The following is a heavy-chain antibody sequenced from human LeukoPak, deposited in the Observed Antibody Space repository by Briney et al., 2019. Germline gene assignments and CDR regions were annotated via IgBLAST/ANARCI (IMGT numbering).Heavy chain of an antibody. D-gene: IGHD3-16*01. CDR1: GGSISSSSYY. CDR3: ASGRVQHLAFDY. CDR2: IYYSGST. V-gene: IGHV4-39*01. J-gene: IGHJ4*01. Sequence: SETLSLTCTVSGGSISSSSYYWGWIRQPPGKGLEWTGSIYYSGSTYYNPSLKSRVTISVDTSKNQFSLKLSSVTAADTAVYYCASGRVQHLAFDYWGHGTLVTVSS.